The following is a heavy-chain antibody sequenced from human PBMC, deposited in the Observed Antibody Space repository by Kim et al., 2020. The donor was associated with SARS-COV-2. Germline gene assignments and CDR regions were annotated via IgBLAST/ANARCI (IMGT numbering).Heavy chain of an antibody. D-gene: IGHD3-16*01. CDR2: GNA. Sequence: GNANSAQKFQGRVTITADESTSTAYMELSSLRSEDTAVYYCARVYDYIRGWGQGTLVTVSS. J-gene: IGHJ4*02. CDR3: ARVYDYIRG. V-gene: IGHV1-69*01.